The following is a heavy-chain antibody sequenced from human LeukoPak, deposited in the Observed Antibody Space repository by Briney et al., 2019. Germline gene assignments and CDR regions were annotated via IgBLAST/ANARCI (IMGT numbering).Heavy chain of an antibody. J-gene: IGHJ4*02. CDR2: ISSSGSTI. V-gene: IGHV3-11*01. CDR3: ARRRYNWNAIDY. D-gene: IGHD1-20*01. CDR1: GFTFSDFY. Sequence: GGSLRLSCAASGFTFSDFYMSWIRQAPGKGLEWVSYISSSGSTIYYADSVKGRFTISRDDAKNSLYLQMNSLRAEDTAVYYCARRRYNWNAIDYWGQGTLVTVSS.